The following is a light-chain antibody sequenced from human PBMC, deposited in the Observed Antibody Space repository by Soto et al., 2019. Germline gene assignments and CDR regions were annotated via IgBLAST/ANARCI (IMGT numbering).Light chain of an antibody. CDR3: QQYDSLPYT. CDR2: GAS. V-gene: IGKV1-33*01. Sequence: EIQMTQSPSSLSASLGDRVTITCQASQAINDYSNWYQQKLGKAPRLLIYGASFLEVGVPSRFSGSGSGTHFTLTISSLQPEDVATYYCQQYDSLPYTFGQGTRLEIK. CDR1: QAINDY. J-gene: IGKJ2*01.